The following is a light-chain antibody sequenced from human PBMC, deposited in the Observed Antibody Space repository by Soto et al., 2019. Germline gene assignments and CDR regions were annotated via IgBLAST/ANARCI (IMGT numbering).Light chain of an antibody. Sequence: QSVLTQPASVSGSPGQSITISCTGTSSDVGSYNYVSWYQLHPGKAPKLMIYEVSNRPSGVSNRFSGSKSGDTASLTISGLQAEDEADYYCCSYVGGYSYVFGIGTKVTVL. J-gene: IGLJ1*01. CDR2: EVS. CDR1: SSDVGSYNY. CDR3: CSYVGGYSYV. V-gene: IGLV2-14*01.